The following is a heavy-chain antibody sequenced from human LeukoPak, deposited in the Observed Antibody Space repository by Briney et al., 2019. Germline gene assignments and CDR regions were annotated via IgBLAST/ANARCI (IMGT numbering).Heavy chain of an antibody. Sequence: PSETPSLTCTVSGGSIRSYYWSWIRQPAGKGLEWIGRIYTSVSTNYNPSLKSRLTMSVDTSKNQFSLKLSSVTAADTAVYYCARGYSSGWYDYWGQGTLVTVSS. CDR3: ARGYSSGWYDY. J-gene: IGHJ4*02. V-gene: IGHV4-4*07. D-gene: IGHD6-19*01. CDR2: IYTSVST. CDR1: GGSIRSYY.